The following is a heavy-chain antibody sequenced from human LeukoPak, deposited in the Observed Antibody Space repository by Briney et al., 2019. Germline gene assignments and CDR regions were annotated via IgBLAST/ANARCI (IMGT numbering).Heavy chain of an antibody. D-gene: IGHD3-16*01. CDR2: INMYTANP. J-gene: IGHJ4*02. CDR1: GYTFTRYA. Sequence: ASVKVSCTASGYTFTRYAINWLRQAPGQGLEWMGWINMYTANPAYAQGFTERFVFSLDTSVTTAYLQISNLKTEDTAVYYCARHDNDDDFDYWGQGTLVTVSS. CDR3: ARHDNDDDFDY. V-gene: IGHV7-4-1*02.